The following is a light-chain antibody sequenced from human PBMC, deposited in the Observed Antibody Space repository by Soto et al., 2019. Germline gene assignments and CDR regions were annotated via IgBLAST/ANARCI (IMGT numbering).Light chain of an antibody. Sequence: EIVMTQSTATLSVSPGERATLSCSASQSVSSNLAWYPQKPGQAPRLLIYGASTRATGIPARFSGSGSGTDFNLTISSLQSPDFAVYYCQHYNNWPPWTFGRGTKVEIK. CDR3: QHYNNWPPWT. CDR2: GAS. J-gene: IGKJ1*01. CDR1: QSVSSN. V-gene: IGKV3-15*01.